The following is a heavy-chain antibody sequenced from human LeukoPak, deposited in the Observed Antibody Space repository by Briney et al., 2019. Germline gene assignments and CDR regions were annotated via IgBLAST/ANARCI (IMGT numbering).Heavy chain of an antibody. CDR3: ARALPAFDY. D-gene: IGHD2-2*01. V-gene: IGHV4-38-2*02. CDR1: GYSISSGYY. J-gene: IGHJ4*02. Sequence: PSETLSLTCTVSGYSISSGYYWGWIRQPPGKGLEWIGSIYHSGSTYYNPSPKSRVTISVDTSKNQFSLKLSSVTAADTAVYYCARALPAFDYWGQGTLVTVSS. CDR2: IYHSGST.